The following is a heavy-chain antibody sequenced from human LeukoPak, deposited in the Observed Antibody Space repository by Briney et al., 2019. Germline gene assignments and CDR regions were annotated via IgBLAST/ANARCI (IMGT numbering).Heavy chain of an antibody. Sequence: ASVKVSCEASGGTFSSYAISWVRQAPGQGLEWMGGIIPIFGKANYAEKFQGRVTITTDESTSTAYMELSSLRSEDTAVYYCAILDYDILTGLDYWGQGTLVTVSS. V-gene: IGHV1-69*05. CDR3: AILDYDILTGLDY. CDR1: GGTFSSYA. J-gene: IGHJ4*02. D-gene: IGHD3-9*01. CDR2: IIPIFGKA.